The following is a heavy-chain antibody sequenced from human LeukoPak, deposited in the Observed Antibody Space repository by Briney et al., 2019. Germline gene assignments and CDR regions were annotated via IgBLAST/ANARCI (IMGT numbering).Heavy chain of an antibody. D-gene: IGHD2-2*01. Sequence: GGSLRLSCAGSGFTFSSYWMNWVRQAPGKGLEWVANIKQDGSERDYVDSVKGRFTISRDNAKNSLYLQMNSLRAEDTAVYYCASERVEASYWGQGTLVTVSS. CDR3: ASERVEASY. V-gene: IGHV3-7*01. CDR2: IKQDGSER. J-gene: IGHJ4*02. CDR1: GFTFSSYW.